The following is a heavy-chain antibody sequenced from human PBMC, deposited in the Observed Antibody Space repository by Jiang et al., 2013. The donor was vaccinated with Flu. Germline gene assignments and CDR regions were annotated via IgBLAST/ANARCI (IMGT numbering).Heavy chain of an antibody. Sequence: QLLESGGGLVQPGGSLRLSCAASGFTFSSYAMSWVRQAPGKGLEWVSTISGSGGSTYFADSVKGRFTISRDNSKNTLYLQMNSLRAEDTAVYYCAKDPWLVQGHFDYWGQGTLVTVSS. V-gene: IGHV3-23*01. D-gene: IGHD6-19*01. CDR3: AKDPWLVQGHFDY. CDR2: ISGSGGST. CDR1: GFTFSSYA. J-gene: IGHJ4*02.